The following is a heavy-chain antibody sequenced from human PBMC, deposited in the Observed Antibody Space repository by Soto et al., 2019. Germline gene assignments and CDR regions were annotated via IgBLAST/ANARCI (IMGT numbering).Heavy chain of an antibody. CDR1: GFTFSSYW. J-gene: IGHJ3*01. CDR3: AKASVGRRGAFAF. CDR2: INSDGSST. Sequence: GGSLGLSCAASGFTFSSYWMHWVRQAPGKGLVWVSRINSDGSSTSYADSVKGRFTISRDKAKNSLYLQMTSLRAEDTALSYWAKASVGRRGAFAFWGQGTMVTVSS. V-gene: IGHV3-74*01. D-gene: IGHD2-2*01.